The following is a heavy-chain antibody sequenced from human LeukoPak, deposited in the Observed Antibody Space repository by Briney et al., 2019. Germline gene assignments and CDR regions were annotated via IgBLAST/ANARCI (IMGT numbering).Heavy chain of an antibody. Sequence: ASVKVSCKASGYTFTAYYIHWVRQAPGQGLEWMGWINPNSGSTSYAQNFQGRVTMTRDTSINTAYMELSRPRSDDTAMYYCALSGAAHYYGSAGAFDIWGQGTMATVSS. CDR2: INPNSGST. D-gene: IGHD3-10*01. V-gene: IGHV1-2*02. CDR1: GYTFTAYY. J-gene: IGHJ3*02. CDR3: ALSGAAHYYGSAGAFDI.